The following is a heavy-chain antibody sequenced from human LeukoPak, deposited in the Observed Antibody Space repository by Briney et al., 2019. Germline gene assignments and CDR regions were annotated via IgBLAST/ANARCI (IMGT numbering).Heavy chain of an antibody. CDR1: GYTFTRYG. Sequence: ASVKVSCKASGYTFTRYGISWVRQAPGQGLEWMGWISGYNGNTNNAQKLQGRVTMTTDTSTSTAYMELRSLRSDDTAVYYCARGGRGRYYYGMDVWGQGTTVTVSS. CDR3: ARGGRGRYYYGMDV. CDR2: ISGYNGNT. J-gene: IGHJ6*02. V-gene: IGHV1-18*01.